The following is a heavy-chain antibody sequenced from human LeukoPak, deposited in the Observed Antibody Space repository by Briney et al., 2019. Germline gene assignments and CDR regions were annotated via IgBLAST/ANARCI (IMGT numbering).Heavy chain of an antibody. V-gene: IGHV4-59*08. CDR1: GGSISSYY. CDR2: IYYSGST. CDR3: ARQGSGYDFWSGYYELTNFDY. D-gene: IGHD3-3*01. Sequence: SETLSLTCTVSGGSISSYYWSWIRQPPGKGLEWIGYIYYSGSTNYNPSLKSRVTISVDTSKNQFSLKLNSVTAADTAVYYCARQGSGYDFWSGYYELTNFDYWGQGTLVTVSS. J-gene: IGHJ4*02.